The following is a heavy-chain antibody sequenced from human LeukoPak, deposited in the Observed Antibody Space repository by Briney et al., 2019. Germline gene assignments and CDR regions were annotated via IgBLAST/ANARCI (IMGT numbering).Heavy chain of an antibody. V-gene: IGHV1-46*03. CDR1: GYTFTSYD. CDR3: ARGIQPDY. J-gene: IGHJ4*02. D-gene: IGHD3-10*01. CDR2: INPSGGST. Sequence: ASVKVSCKASGYTFTSYDMHWVGQAPRQGLEWMGIINPSGGSTSYAQKFQGRVSMTRDTSTSTVYMELSSLRSEDTAVHYCARGIQPDYWGQGTLVTVSS.